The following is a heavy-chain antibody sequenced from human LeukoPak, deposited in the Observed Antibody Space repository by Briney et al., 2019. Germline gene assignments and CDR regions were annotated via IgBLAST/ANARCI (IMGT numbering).Heavy chain of an antibody. J-gene: IGHJ4*02. Sequence: ASVKVSCKASGYSFADYYMHWVRQAPGQGLEWMGWINPNSGGTNYAQKFQGRVTMTRDTSISTAYMELSRLRSDDTAVYYCATHDYGDSGGDYWGQGTLVTVSS. V-gene: IGHV1-2*02. CDR3: ATHDYGDSGGDY. CDR2: INPNSGGT. D-gene: IGHD4-17*01. CDR1: GYSFADYY.